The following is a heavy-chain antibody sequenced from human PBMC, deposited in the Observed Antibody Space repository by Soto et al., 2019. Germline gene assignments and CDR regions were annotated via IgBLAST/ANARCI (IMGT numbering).Heavy chain of an antibody. Sequence: SETLSLTCAVSGYVITNGYHWGWIRQPPGKELEWIGTISHSGDTYYNPSLKSRVTISVDTSKNQFSLKLSSVTAADTAVYYCAREDQPDYYYGMDVWGQGTTVTVSS. CDR3: AREDQPDYYYGMDV. J-gene: IGHJ6*02. CDR2: ISHSGDT. V-gene: IGHV4-38-2*02. D-gene: IGHD2-2*01. CDR1: GYVITNGYH.